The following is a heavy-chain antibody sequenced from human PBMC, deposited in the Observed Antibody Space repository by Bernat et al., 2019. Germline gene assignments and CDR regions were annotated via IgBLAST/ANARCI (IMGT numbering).Heavy chain of an antibody. J-gene: IGHJ4*02. CDR3: AKGWEYSSGWYPYY. CDR2: ISGSGGST. CDR1: GFTFSSYA. V-gene: IGHV3-23*01. Sequence: EVQLLESGGGLVQPGGSLRLSCAASGFTFSSYAMSWVRQAPGKGLEWVSAISGSGGSTYYADSVKGRFTISGDNSKNTLYLQMNSLRAEDTAVYYCAKGWEYSSGWYPYYWGQGTLVTVSS. D-gene: IGHD6-19*01.